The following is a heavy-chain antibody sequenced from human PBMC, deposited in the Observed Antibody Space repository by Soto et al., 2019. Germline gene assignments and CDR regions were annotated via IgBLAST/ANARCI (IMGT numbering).Heavy chain of an antibody. CDR2: IYYSGST. D-gene: IGHD3-10*01. Sequence: PSETLSLTCTVSGGSISSGGYYWSWIRQHPGKGLEWIGYIYYSGSTYYNPSLKSRVTISVDTSKNQFSLKLSSVTAADTAVYYCARGIPLSWGARDPRGNWFDPWGQGTLVTVSS. CDR3: ARGIPLSWGARDPRGNWFDP. V-gene: IGHV4-31*03. J-gene: IGHJ5*02. CDR1: GGSISSGGYY.